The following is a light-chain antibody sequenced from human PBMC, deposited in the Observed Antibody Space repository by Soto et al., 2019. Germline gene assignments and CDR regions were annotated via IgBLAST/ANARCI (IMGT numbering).Light chain of an antibody. J-gene: IGLJ2*01. Sequence: QSALTQPASVSGSPGQSITISCTGTSNDVGGYNYVSWYQQHLGKAPKLMIYDVSNRPSGVSNRFPGSKSGNTASLTISGLQAEDEADYYCSSYTSSSNVVFGGGTKLTVL. CDR2: DVS. CDR1: SNDVGGYNY. CDR3: SSYTSSSNVV. V-gene: IGLV2-14*01.